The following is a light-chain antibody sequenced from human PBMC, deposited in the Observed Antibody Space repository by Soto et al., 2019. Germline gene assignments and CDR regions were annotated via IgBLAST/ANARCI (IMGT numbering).Light chain of an antibody. J-gene: IGKJ1*01. Sequence: QMTQSPSSLSASVGDRVTITCRASQNINNYLNWYQQKPGKAPKLLLYAASTLHSGVPSRFSGSGSGTEFTLTISSLQPDDFATYYCQQYNSYSPTFGQGTKADI. CDR3: QQYNSYSPT. CDR2: AAS. V-gene: IGKV1-16*01. CDR1: QNINNY.